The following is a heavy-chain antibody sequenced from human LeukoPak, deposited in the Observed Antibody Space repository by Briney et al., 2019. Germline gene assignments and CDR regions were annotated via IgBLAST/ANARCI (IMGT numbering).Heavy chain of an antibody. J-gene: IGHJ6*03. Sequence: ASVKVSCKASGYTFTSYYMHWVRQAPGQGLEWMGIINPSGGSTSYAQKFQGRVTMTRDMSTSTVYMELSSLRSEDTAVDYCARVNYDTYYYYMDVWGKGTTATVSS. CDR1: GYTFTSYY. CDR2: INPSGGST. D-gene: IGHD1-7*01. V-gene: IGHV1-46*01. CDR3: ARVNYDTYYYYMDV.